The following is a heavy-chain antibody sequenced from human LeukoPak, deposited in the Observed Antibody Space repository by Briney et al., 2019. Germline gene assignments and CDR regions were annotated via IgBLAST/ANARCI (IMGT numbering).Heavy chain of an antibody. J-gene: IGHJ4*02. D-gene: IGHD3-10*01. CDR3: ARIYYYGSGSGEY. Sequence: GGSLRLSCAASGFTFRDYYFSWIRQAPGKGLKWISHISSTGATIIYADSVKGRFTISRDDTKNSLYLQMNSLRAEDTAVYYCARIYYYGSGSGEYWGQGTLVTVSS. CDR1: GFTFRDYY. CDR2: ISSTGATI. V-gene: IGHV3-11*04.